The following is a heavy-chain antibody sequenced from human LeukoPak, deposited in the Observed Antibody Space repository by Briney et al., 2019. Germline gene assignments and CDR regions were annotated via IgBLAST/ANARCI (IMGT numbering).Heavy chain of an antibody. CDR1: GFTFSDYY. Sequence: GGSLRLSCAASGFTFSDYYMNWIRQAPGKGLEWVSYISSSGSSIYYADSVKGRFTSSRDNAKNSLYLQMNSLRAEDTALYYCAKDISGLPGAPHYAFDIWGQGTMVTVSS. CDR2: ISSSGSSI. CDR3: AKDISGLPGAPHYAFDI. D-gene: IGHD5-12*01. J-gene: IGHJ3*02. V-gene: IGHV3-11*01.